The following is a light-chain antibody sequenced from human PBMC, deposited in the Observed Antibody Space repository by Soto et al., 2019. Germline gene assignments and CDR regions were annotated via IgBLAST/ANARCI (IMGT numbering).Light chain of an antibody. J-gene: IGLJ3*02. CDR2: GNR. CDR3: QAYDYSLTASV. Sequence: QSVLTRPPSVSGAPGQRVALSCTGNSSNLGAGYDVHWYQQLPGAAPKLVIFGNRNRPSGVPERFSGSKSGTSASLAITGLQAEDEADYYCQAYDYSLTASVFGGGSKVTVL. V-gene: IGLV1-40*01. CDR1: SSNLGAGYD.